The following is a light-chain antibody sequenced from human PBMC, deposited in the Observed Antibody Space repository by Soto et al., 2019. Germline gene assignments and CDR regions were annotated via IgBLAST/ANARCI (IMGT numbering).Light chain of an antibody. CDR2: GAS. V-gene: IGKV3-20*01. Sequence: EIVLTQSPGTLSLSPGERATLSCRASQSVSSSYLAWYQQKPGQAPRLLIYGASSRATGIPDRXSGSGSGXXXXLTISRLEPEDFAVYYCQLGTFGQGTKVEIK. CDR1: QSVSSSY. J-gene: IGKJ1*01. CDR3: QLGT.